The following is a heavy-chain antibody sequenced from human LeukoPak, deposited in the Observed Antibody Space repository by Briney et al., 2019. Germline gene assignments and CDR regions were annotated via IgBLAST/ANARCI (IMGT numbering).Heavy chain of an antibody. CDR2: IYHSGST. D-gene: IGHD3-22*01. CDR3: ARAYYYDSSGPFDY. J-gene: IGHJ4*02. V-gene: IGHV4-39*07. Sequence: SETLSLTCTVSGGSISSSSYYWGWIRQPPGKGLEWIGSIYHSGSTYYNPSLKSRVTISVDTSKNQFSLKLSSVTAADTAVYYCARAYYYDSSGPFDYWGQGTLVTVSS. CDR1: GGSISSSSYY.